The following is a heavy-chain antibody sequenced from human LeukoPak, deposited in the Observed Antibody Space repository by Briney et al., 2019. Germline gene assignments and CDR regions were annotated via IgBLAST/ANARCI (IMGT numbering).Heavy chain of an antibody. V-gene: IGHV4-59*11. CDR3: AGYSSSSGQFDY. CDR1: GGSMSSHY. J-gene: IGHJ4*02. CDR2: IYYSGST. D-gene: IGHD6-6*01. Sequence: SETLFLTCTVSGGSMSSHYWSWIRQPPGKGLEWIGYIYYSGSTNYNPSLKSRVTISVDTSKNQFSLKLSSVTAADTAVYYCAGYSSSSGQFDYWGQGTLVTVSS.